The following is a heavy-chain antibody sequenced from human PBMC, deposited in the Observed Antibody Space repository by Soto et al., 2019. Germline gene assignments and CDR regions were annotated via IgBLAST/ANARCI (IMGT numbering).Heavy chain of an antibody. CDR2: FSYSGST. CDR3: ARQLGYSYADFVGSYSFDY. Sequence: QLQLQESGPGLVKPSETLSLTCTVSGGSISSGSYYWDWIRQPPGKGLEWIGSFSYSGSTYYNPSLKIRVTISVDTSNNHFSLRLSSVTAADTAVYYCARQLGYSYADFVGSYSFDYWGQGTLVTVSS. CDR1: GGSISSGSYY. J-gene: IGHJ4*02. V-gene: IGHV4-39*01. D-gene: IGHD5-18*01.